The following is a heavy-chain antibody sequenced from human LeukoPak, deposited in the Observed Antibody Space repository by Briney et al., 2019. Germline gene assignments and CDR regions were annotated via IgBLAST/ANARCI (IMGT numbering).Heavy chain of an antibody. Sequence: ASVKVSCKVSGYTLTELSMHWVRQAPGKGLEWMGGFDPEDGETIYAQKFQGRVTMTRDTSISTAYMELSRLRSDDTAVYYCARVAGPMVRGVIRNWFDPWGQGTLVTVSS. CDR1: GYTLTELS. D-gene: IGHD3-10*01. V-gene: IGHV1-24*01. CDR2: FDPEDGET. J-gene: IGHJ5*02. CDR3: ARVAGPMVRGVIRNWFDP.